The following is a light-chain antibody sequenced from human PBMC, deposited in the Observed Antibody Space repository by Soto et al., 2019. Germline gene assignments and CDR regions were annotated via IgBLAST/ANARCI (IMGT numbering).Light chain of an antibody. CDR3: QHYCGWPLA. CDR1: QSVGNN. J-gene: IGKJ4*01. Sequence: EIVVTQSPATLSVSPGERATLSCRASQSVGNNFAWYQQKPGQAPRLLIFATSTRATGVPARFSGSGPGTEFSLTISSLQAEDFAVYYCQHYCGWPLAFGGGAKVEIE. V-gene: IGKV3-15*01. CDR2: ATS.